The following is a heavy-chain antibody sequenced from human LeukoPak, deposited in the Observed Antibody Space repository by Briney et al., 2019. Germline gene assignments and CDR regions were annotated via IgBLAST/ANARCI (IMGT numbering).Heavy chain of an antibody. CDR1: GGSFSGYY. CDR2: INHSGST. V-gene: IGHV4-34*01. D-gene: IGHD3-3*01. CDR3: AREWSSFDY. J-gene: IGHJ4*02. Sequence: SETLSLTCAVYGGSFSGYYWSWIRQPPGKGLEWIGEINHSGSTNYNPSLKSRVTISVDTSKNQFSLKLSSVTAADTALYYCAREWSSFDYWGQGTLVTVSS.